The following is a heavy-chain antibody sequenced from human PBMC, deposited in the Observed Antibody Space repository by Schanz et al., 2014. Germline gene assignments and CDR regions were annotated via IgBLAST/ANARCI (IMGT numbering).Heavy chain of an antibody. CDR3: VRDSFFAFDY. CDR2: ITYNGGTI. Sequence: EVQLLESGGGLVQPGGSLRLSCAASGFTFTNYAMSWVRQAPGKGLEWISYITYNGGTIYYADSVKGRFTISRDNAKNSLYLQMNSLRAEDTAVYYCVRDSFFAFDYWGQGTLVTVSS. CDR1: GFTFTNYA. J-gene: IGHJ4*02. D-gene: IGHD3-3*01. V-gene: IGHV3-48*01.